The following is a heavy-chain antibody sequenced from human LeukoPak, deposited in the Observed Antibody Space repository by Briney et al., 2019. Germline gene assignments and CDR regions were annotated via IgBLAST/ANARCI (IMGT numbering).Heavy chain of an antibody. CDR1: GFTFSSYG. Sequence: PGGSLRLSCAASGFTFSSYGMHWVRQAPGKGLEWVAFIRYDGSNKYYADSVKGRFTISRDNSKNTLYLQMNSLRAEDTAVYYCATLGVVVVNSYDAFDIWGQGTMVTVSS. CDR2: IRYDGSNK. J-gene: IGHJ3*02. CDR3: ATLGVVVVNSYDAFDI. V-gene: IGHV3-30*02. D-gene: IGHD3-22*01.